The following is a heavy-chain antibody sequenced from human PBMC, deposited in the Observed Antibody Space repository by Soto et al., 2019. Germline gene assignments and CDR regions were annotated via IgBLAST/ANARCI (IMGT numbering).Heavy chain of an antibody. Sequence: QVQLQESGPGLVKPSETLSLTCTVSGGSISSYYWSWIRQPPGKGLEWIGYIYYSGSTNYNPSLKSRVTISVDTSKNQFSLKQSSVTAANTAVYYCARDYGDYEHYYYGMDVWGQGTTVTVSS. CDR2: IYYSGST. V-gene: IGHV4-59*01. CDR3: ARDYGDYEHYYYGMDV. CDR1: GGSISSYY. J-gene: IGHJ6*02. D-gene: IGHD4-17*01.